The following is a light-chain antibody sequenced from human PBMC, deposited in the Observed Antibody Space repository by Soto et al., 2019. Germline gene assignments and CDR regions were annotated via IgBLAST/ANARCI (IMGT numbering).Light chain of an antibody. Sequence: IRMDQCPSSVCASXGDRATIAGRTGPSTCRSLNRYQQKPGRAPKLXXYAASSLQSGGPSRFSGSGSGTDFTLTISSLQPEDFATYYCQQSYSTPITVGQGTRLEIK. CDR2: AAS. J-gene: IGKJ5*01. CDR3: QQSYSTPIT. V-gene: IGKV1-39*01. CDR1: PSTCRS.